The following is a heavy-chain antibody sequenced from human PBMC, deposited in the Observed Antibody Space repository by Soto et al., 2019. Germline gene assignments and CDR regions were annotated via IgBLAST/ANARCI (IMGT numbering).Heavy chain of an antibody. V-gene: IGHV1-18*01. CDR1: GYTFSGYA. Sequence: QVQLVQSGAEVKDPGASVKVSCKASGYTFSGYAMGWVRQAPGQGLEWMGWISAYNGNTDYAQKFQGRVTMTTDTSTSTAYMELRSLTSDDTAVYYCARPFGDYGDYAWSLRYWGQGTLVTVSS. J-gene: IGHJ4*02. D-gene: IGHD4-17*01. CDR3: ARPFGDYGDYAWSLRY. CDR2: ISAYNGNT.